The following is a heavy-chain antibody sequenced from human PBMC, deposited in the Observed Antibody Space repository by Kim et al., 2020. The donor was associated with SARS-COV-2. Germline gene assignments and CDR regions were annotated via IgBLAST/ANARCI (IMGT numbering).Heavy chain of an antibody. CDR2: ITYDGSNK. V-gene: IGHV3-30-3*01. J-gene: IGHJ6*02. Sequence: GGSLRLSCAASGFTFSSYAMHWVRQAPGKGLEWVAVITYDGSNKYYADSVKGRFTISRDNSKNTLYLQMNSLRAEDTAVYYCARARGGSYYYGMDVWGQGTTVTVSS. CDR1: GFTFSSYA. CDR3: ARARGGSYYYGMDV. D-gene: IGHD1-26*01.